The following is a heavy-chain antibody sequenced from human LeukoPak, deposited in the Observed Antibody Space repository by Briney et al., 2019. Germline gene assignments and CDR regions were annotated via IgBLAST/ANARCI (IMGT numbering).Heavy chain of an antibody. J-gene: IGHJ6*02. CDR1: GFTFSSYS. D-gene: IGHD6-19*01. V-gene: IGHV3-21*01. CDR3: ARVRTAQIAVAGAEQYYYYGMDV. CDR2: ISSSSSYI. Sequence: EPGGSLRLSCAASGFTFSSYSMNWVRQAPGKGLEWVSSISSSSSYIYYADSVKGRFTISRDNAKNSLYLQMNSLRAEDTAVYYCARVRTAQIAVAGAEQYYYYGMDVWGQGTTVTVSS.